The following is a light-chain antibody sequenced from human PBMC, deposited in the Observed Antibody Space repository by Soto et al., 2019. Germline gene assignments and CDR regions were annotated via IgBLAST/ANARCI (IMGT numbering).Light chain of an antibody. J-gene: IGKJ3*01. V-gene: IGKV3-20*01. CDR1: QSLTSNY. Sequence: EIVLTQSPGTLSLSPGERATLSCRASQSLTSNYLALYQQKPGQAPRLLISGTSNRATGIPDRFSGSGSGTDFTLTISRLEPDDFAVYYCQQYGDSVFTFGPGTTVDIK. CDR3: QQYGDSVFT. CDR2: GTS.